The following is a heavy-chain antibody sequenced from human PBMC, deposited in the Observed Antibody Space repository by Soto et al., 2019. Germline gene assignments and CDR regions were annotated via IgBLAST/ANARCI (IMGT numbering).Heavy chain of an antibody. Sequence: EVQLVESGGGLVQPEGSLRLSCTASGFTFSSYWMNWVRQAPGKGLEWVGNIKEDGSEKFYVDSVKGRFTISRDNAKNSLYLDMNSLRVEDTAIYFCARDFGGPWGQGTLVTVSS. CDR1: GFTFSSYW. D-gene: IGHD1-26*01. CDR3: ARDFGGP. CDR2: IKEDGSEK. J-gene: IGHJ5*02. V-gene: IGHV3-7*05.